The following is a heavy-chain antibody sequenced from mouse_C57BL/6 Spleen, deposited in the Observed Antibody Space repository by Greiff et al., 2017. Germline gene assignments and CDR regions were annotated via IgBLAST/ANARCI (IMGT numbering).Heavy chain of an antibody. V-gene: IGHV1-55*01. CDR1: GYTFTSYW. J-gene: IGHJ2*01. CDR3: AREDGGYYYGSRGFDY. D-gene: IGHD1-1*01. CDR2: IYPGSGST. Sequence: QVQLQQPGAELVKPGASVKMSCKASGYTFTSYWITWVKQRPGQGLEWIGDIYPGSGSTNYNEKFKSKATLTVDTSSSTAYMQLSSLTSEDSAVYYCAREDGGYYYGSRGFDYWGQGTTLTVSS.